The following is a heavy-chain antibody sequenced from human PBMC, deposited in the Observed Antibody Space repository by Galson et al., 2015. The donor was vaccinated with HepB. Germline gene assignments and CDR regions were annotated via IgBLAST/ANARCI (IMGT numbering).Heavy chain of an antibody. J-gene: IGHJ2*01. CDR3: TRYLDWHWYFDH. Sequence: CAISGDSVSSNSVAWNWIRQSPSRGLEWLGRTYYRSKWYNDYAVSVKSRITINPDTSKNQFSLQLNSVTPEDTAMYYCTRYLDWHWYFDHWGRGTLVTVSS. V-gene: IGHV6-1*01. CDR2: TYYRSKWYN. CDR1: GDSVSSNSVA. D-gene: IGHD3-9*01.